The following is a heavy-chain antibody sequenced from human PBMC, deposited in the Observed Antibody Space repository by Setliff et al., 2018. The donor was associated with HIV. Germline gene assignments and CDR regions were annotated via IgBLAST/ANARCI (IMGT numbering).Heavy chain of an antibody. CDR2: LNDSGST. D-gene: IGHD6-6*01. Sequence: SEPLSLTCAVYGGSFSGYFWSWIRQSPRKRLEWIGELNDSGSTNYNPSLKSRVTISIGTSKNQFSLRLSSVTAADTAVYYCARGTKLVWGRWFDPWGQGTLVTVSS. J-gene: IGHJ5*02. CDR1: GGSFSGYF. CDR3: ARGTKLVWGRWFDP. V-gene: IGHV4-34*01.